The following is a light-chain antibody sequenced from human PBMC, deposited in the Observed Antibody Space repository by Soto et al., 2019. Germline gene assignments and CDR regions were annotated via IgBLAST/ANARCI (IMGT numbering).Light chain of an antibody. V-gene: IGLV1-47*01. CDR1: SYNIGSHF. CDR3: AVWDQSLTGWV. Sequence: QSALTQPPSASGTPGQSLTISCSGSSYNIGSHFVYWYQHLPGTAPKLLIFRDGQRPSGVPARFFGSKSGTSASLAITGLRSEDEADYYCAVWDQSLTGWVFGGGTKLTVL. CDR2: RDG. J-gene: IGLJ3*02.